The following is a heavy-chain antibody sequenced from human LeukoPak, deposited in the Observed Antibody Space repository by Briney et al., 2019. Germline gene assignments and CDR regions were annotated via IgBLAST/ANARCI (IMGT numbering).Heavy chain of an antibody. J-gene: IGHJ4*02. Sequence: GGSLRLSCAASGFTFSSHWMHWVRQAPGKGLVWVTRISSDGSSTSYADSVKGRLTISRDNAKNTLFLQMSSLRAEDTAIYYCARISLSGWVNDHWGQGTLVTVSS. CDR2: ISSDGSST. V-gene: IGHV3-74*01. CDR1: GFTFSSHW. CDR3: ARISLSGWVNDH. D-gene: IGHD6-19*01.